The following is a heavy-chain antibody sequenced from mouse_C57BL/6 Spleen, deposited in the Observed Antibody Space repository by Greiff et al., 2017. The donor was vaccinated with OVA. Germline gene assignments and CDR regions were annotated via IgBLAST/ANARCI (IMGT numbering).Heavy chain of an antibody. CDR2: INPNNGGT. CDR3: ARGRTHYYGSSPYYFDY. Sequence: EVQLQQSGPELVKPGASVKMSCKASGYTFTDYNMHWVKQSHGKSLEWIGYINPNNGGTSYNQKFKGKATLTVNKSSSTAYMELRSLTSEDSAVYYCARGRTHYYGSSPYYFDYWGQGTTLTVSS. V-gene: IGHV1-22*01. CDR1: GYTFTDYN. D-gene: IGHD1-1*01. J-gene: IGHJ2*01.